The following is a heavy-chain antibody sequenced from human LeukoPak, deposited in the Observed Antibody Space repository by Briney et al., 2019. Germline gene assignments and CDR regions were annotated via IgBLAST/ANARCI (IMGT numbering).Heavy chain of an antibody. V-gene: IGHV3-23*01. CDR3: AKRVTTVEPSVVDV. CDR1: GFTFSSYA. D-gene: IGHD4-23*01. CDR2: IGGGGCCA. J-gene: IGHJ6*02. Sequence: GGSLRLSCAASGFTFSSYAMTWVRQAPGKGLEWLSAIGGGGCCASYPDSMKGRFTISRDNSKNTLYLQMNSLRVEDTAVYYCAKRVTTVEPSVVDVWGQGTAVTVSS.